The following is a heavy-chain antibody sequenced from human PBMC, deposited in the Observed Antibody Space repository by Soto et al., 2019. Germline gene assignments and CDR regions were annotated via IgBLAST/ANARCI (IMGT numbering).Heavy chain of an antibody. CDR3: AKTAYSSSSRKNWFDP. D-gene: IGHD6-6*01. J-gene: IGHJ5*02. V-gene: IGHV4-30-4*01. Sequence: SETLSLTCTVSGGSLSSGDYYWSWIRQPPGKGLEWIGYIYNSGNTYYNPSLKSRVSISVDTSKNQFSLKLSSVTAADTAVYYCAKTAYSSSSRKNWFDPWGQGTLVTVSS. CDR1: GGSLSSGDYY. CDR2: IYNSGNT.